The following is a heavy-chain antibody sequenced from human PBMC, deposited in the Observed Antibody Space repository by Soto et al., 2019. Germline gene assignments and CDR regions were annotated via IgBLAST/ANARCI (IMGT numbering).Heavy chain of an antibody. J-gene: IGHJ3*02. CDR2: TYYRSRWYN. Sequence: SQTLSLTCAISGDSVSSNIATWNWIRQSPSRGLEWLGRTYYRSRWYNDYAPSVKSRITINPDTSKNHFSLQLNSVTPEDTAVYYCARERAFLSEAFDIWGRGTMVTVSS. CDR1: GDSVSSNIAT. CDR3: ARERAFLSEAFDI. V-gene: IGHV6-1*01.